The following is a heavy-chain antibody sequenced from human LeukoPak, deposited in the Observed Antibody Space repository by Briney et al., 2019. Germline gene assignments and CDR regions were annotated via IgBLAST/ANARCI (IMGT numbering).Heavy chain of an antibody. Sequence: GGSLRLSCAASGFTFSSYNMKWVRQAPGKGLEWVSSISSRSSYIFYADSVKGRFTISRDNAKNSLYLQMNSLRAEDTAFYYCAREAYNAFDYWARGTLVTVSS. CDR1: GFTFSSYN. J-gene: IGHJ4*02. D-gene: IGHD1-1*01. V-gene: IGHV3-21*01. CDR3: AREAYNAFDY. CDR2: ISSRSSYI.